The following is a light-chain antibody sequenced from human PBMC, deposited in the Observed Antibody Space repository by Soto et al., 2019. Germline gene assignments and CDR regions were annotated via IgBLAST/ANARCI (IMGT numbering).Light chain of an antibody. CDR1: RSVSGSY. CDR2: SAS. Sequence: EIVFTQSPGTLSLSPGERVTLSCRASRSVSGSYLAWYQQKPGQAPRVLIYSASTRETGIPARFSGSGAGTEFTLTISSLEPEDFAVYYCQQRSNWTLTFGGGTKVDIK. V-gene: IGKV3D-20*02. J-gene: IGKJ4*01. CDR3: QQRSNWTLT.